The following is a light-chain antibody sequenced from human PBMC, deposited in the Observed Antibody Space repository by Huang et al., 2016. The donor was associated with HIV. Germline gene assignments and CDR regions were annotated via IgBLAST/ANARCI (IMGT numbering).Light chain of an antibody. Sequence: EIVMTQSPATLSVSPGERATLSCRASQSVSSNLAWYQQRPGQAPRRLIYDASTRATGSPARFSGSGSGTEFTLTIGSLQSEDFVVYYCQQYNNWPRTFGQGTKLEIK. J-gene: IGKJ2*01. V-gene: IGKV3-15*01. CDR2: DAS. CDR3: QQYNNWPRT. CDR1: QSVSSN.